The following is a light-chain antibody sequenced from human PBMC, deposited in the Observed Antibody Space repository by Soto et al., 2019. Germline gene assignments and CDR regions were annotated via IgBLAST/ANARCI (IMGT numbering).Light chain of an antibody. CDR2: GNS. Sequence: VLTQPPSVSGAPGQRVTISCTGSSSNIGAGYDVHWYQQLPGTAPKLLIYGNSNRPSGVPDRFSGSKSGTSASLAITGLQAEDEADYYCQSYDSSLSGKVFGTGTKLTVL. J-gene: IGLJ1*01. CDR3: QSYDSSLSGKV. CDR1: SSNIGAGYD. V-gene: IGLV1-40*01.